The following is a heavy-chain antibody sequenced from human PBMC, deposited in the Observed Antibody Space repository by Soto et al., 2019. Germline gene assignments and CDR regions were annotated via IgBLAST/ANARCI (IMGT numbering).Heavy chain of an antibody. CDR2: VSGSGGLEWISGSGQST. CDR1: GFTFGSCA. J-gene: IGHJ4*02. V-gene: IGHV3-23*01. CDR3: ACRRPHVAVTGPGDD. D-gene: IGHD6-19*01. Sequence: GGSLRLSCAASGFTFGSCAMNWVRQAPGKGLEWVSSVSGSGGLEWISGSGQSTYYADSVKGRFTISRDNSKNTLYLQMNSLRTEDTAVYFFACRRPHVAVTGPGDDRGQRTLVTGSS.